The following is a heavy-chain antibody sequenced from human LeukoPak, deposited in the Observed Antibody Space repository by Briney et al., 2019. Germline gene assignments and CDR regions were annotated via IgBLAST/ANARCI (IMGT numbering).Heavy chain of an antibody. Sequence: ASVKVSCKVSGYTFTSYGISWVRQAPGQGLEWMGWISAYNGNTNYAQKLQGRVTMTTDTSTSTAYMELRSLRSDDTAVYYCARDVDQQQLLSIFGWFDPWGQGTLVTVSA. D-gene: IGHD6-13*01. CDR2: ISAYNGNT. V-gene: IGHV1-18*01. J-gene: IGHJ5*02. CDR3: ARDVDQQQLLSIFGWFDP. CDR1: GYTFTSYG.